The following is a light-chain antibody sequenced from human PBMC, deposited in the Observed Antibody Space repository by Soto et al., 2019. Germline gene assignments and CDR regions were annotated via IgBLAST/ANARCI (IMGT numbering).Light chain of an antibody. J-gene: IGLJ1*01. CDR3: SSYTTSNTRQIV. Sequence: QSALTQPASVSGSPGPSINLSCTGTSSDVGGYNYVSWYQHHPGKAPKLIIYDVSNRPSGVSNPFSGSKSGNTASLTISGLQPEDEADDYCSSYTTSNTRQIVFGTGTKLTVL. CDR1: SSDVGGYNY. CDR2: DVS. V-gene: IGLV2-14*03.